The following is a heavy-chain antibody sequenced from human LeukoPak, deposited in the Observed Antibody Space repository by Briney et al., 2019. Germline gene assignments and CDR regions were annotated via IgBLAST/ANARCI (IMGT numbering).Heavy chain of an antibody. D-gene: IGHD3-9*01. Sequence: GGSLRLSCGASGFTFSSYGMSWVRQAPGKGLEWVSAISGSGGSTYYADSVKGRFTISRDNSKNTLYLQMNSLRAEDTAVYYCAKDHILRYFDWSPEYYFDYWGQGTLVTVSS. CDR1: GFTFSSYG. CDR2: ISGSGGST. V-gene: IGHV3-23*01. CDR3: AKDHILRYFDWSPEYYFDY. J-gene: IGHJ4*02.